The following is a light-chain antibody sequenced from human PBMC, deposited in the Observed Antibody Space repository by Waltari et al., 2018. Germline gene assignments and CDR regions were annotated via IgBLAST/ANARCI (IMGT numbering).Light chain of an antibody. CDR2: QDS. V-gene: IGLV3-21*04. CDR1: NIETKS. J-gene: IGLJ2*01. CDR3: QVWDSKSDHVI. Sequence: SYVLAQPPSVSGAPGKTARITCGGKNIETKSVHWYQQRPGQAPVLVIYQDSYRPSGIPERCSGSNSGSTATLTISRVEAGDEADYYCQVWDSKSDHVIFGGGTKLTVL.